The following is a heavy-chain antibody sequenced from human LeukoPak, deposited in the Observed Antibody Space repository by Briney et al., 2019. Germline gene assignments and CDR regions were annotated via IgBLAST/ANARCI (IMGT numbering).Heavy chain of an antibody. CDR2: ISYDGSNK. Sequence: PGGSLRLSCAASGFTFSSYWMSWVRQAPGKGLEWVAVISYDGSNKYYADSVKGRFTISRDNSKNTLYLQMNSLRAEDTAVYYCARESPVTTGPLDYWGQGTLVTVSS. J-gene: IGHJ4*02. CDR3: ARESPVTTGPLDY. V-gene: IGHV3-30*03. D-gene: IGHD4-17*01. CDR1: GFTFSSYW.